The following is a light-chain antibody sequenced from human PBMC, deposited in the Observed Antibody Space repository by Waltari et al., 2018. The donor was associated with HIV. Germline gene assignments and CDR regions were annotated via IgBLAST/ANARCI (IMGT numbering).Light chain of an antibody. CDR2: EVT. J-gene: IGLJ3*02. Sequence: QSPLTQPASVSGSPGQSITIPCTGTSFDVGDYNYVSWYQQHPGKAPKLLIYEVTNRPSGVSNRFAGSKSGNPASLTIAGLQAEDEADYYCISYRSGFTLMFGGGTKLTVL. CDR1: SFDVGDYNY. V-gene: IGLV2-14*01. CDR3: ISYRSGFTLM.